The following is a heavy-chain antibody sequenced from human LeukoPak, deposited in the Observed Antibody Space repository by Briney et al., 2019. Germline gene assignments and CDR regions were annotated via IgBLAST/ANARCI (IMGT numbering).Heavy chain of an antibody. CDR1: GCTSTNYV. CDR2: ITGTADKT. D-gene: IGHD6-19*01. V-gene: IGHV3-23*01. J-gene: IGHJ3*02. Sequence: PGGSLRLSCAASGCTSTNYVMNWVRQAPGKGLEWVSSITGTADKTYAADSVKGRFTISRDNSKNTLSLHMSSLRVEDTAIYYCARRGGSRGWGAFDIWGQGTIVTVSS. CDR3: ARRGGSRGWGAFDI.